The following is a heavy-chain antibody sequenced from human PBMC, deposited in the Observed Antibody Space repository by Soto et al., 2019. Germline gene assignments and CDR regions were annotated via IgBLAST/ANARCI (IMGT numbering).Heavy chain of an antibody. Sequence: GGSLRLSCAASGFTFSSYAMSWVRQAPGKGLEWVSAISGSGGSTNYADSVKGRFTISRDNSKNTLYLQMNSLRAEDTAVYYCAKDNLPLGIAAAGAFDPWGQGTLVTVSS. J-gene: IGHJ5*02. CDR1: GFTFSSYA. V-gene: IGHV3-23*01. CDR2: ISGSGGST. D-gene: IGHD6-13*01. CDR3: AKDNLPLGIAAAGAFDP.